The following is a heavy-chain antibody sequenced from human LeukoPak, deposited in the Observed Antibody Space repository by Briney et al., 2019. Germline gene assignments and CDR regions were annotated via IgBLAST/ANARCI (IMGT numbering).Heavy chain of an antibody. V-gene: IGHV3-21*01. CDR3: ARIHNLGILAHFDY. D-gene: IGHD1-1*01. CDR1: GFTFSSYS. J-gene: IGHJ4*02. CDR2: ISSSSSYI. Sequence: GGSLRLSCAASGFTFSSYSMNWVRRAPGKGLEGVSSISSSSSYIYYADTVKGRCTISRDNAKNSLYVQMNSLRAEDTAVYYCARIHNLGILAHFDYWGQGTLVTVSS.